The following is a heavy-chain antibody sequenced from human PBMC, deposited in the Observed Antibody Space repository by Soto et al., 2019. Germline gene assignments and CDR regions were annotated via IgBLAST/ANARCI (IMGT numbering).Heavy chain of an antibody. Sequence: QVQLQESGPGLVKPSQTLSLTCTVSGGSISSGGYYWSWIRQHSGKDLEWIGYIYYSGSTYYNPSLKRRVTISVDTSKNQFALKLSSVTAADTAVYYCARSGYSYGPNPLLYWGQGTLVTVSS. CDR3: ARSGYSYGPNPLLY. V-gene: IGHV4-31*03. D-gene: IGHD5-18*01. CDR1: GGSISSGGYY. J-gene: IGHJ4*02. CDR2: IYYSGST.